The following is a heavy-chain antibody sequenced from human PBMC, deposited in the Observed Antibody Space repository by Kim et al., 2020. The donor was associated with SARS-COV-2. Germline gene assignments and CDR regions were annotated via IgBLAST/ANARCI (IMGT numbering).Heavy chain of an antibody. V-gene: IGHV3-15*01. J-gene: IGHJ5*02. CDR1: GFTFSNAW. D-gene: IGHD6-19*01. CDR2: IKSKTDGGTT. CDR3: TTAGSGWYRDNWFDP. Sequence: GGSLRLSCAASGFTFSNAWMSWVRQAPGKGLEWVGRIKSKTDGGTTDYAAPVKGRFTISRDDSKNTLYLQMNSLKTEDTAVYYCTTAGSGWYRDNWFDPWGQGTLVTVSS.